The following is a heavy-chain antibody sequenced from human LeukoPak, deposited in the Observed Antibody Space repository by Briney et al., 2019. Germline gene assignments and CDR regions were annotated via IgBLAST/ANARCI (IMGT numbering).Heavy chain of an antibody. CDR2: ITSGSGSI. Sequence: GGSLRLSCAASGFTFSSYTMNWARQAPRKGLEWVSYITSGSGSIYYADSVKGRFTISRDNAKNSLYLQMNSLRVEDTAVYYCARKGGTTGNWFDPWGQGTLVTVSS. CDR3: ARKGGTTGNWFDP. D-gene: IGHD1-1*01. J-gene: IGHJ5*02. V-gene: IGHV3-21*01. CDR1: GFTFSSYT.